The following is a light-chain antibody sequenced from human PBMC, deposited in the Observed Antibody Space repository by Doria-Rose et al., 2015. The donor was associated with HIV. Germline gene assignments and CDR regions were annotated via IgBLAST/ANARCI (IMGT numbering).Light chain of an antibody. CDR3: HQYGTSWT. CDR2: DES. Sequence: TQSPGTLSLSPGERATLSCRASQSFSSTYLACYQQKPGQAPSLLVYDESTRATGIPDRVSASVSGTDFTLAINRLEPEDFALYYCHQYGTSWTFGQGTKVEI. J-gene: IGKJ1*01. V-gene: IGKV3-20*01. CDR1: QSFSSTY.